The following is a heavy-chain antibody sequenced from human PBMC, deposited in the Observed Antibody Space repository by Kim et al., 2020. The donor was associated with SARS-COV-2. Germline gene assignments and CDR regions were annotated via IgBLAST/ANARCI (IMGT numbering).Heavy chain of an antibody. D-gene: IGHD3-16*01. J-gene: IGHJ5*02. Sequence: PAFQGQVTISADKSISTAYLQWSSLKASDTAMYYCARSGGEQPDDNWFDPWGQGTLVTVSS. CDR3: ARSGGEQPDDNWFDP. V-gene: IGHV5-51*01.